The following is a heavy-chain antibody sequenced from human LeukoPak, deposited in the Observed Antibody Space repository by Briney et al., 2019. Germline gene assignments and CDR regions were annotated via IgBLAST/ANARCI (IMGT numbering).Heavy chain of an antibody. CDR2: VKSIRDGGTT. D-gene: IGHD2-21*02. V-gene: IGHV3-15*01. CDR1: GFNFNDAY. Sequence: PGGSLRLSXLGSGFNFNDAYMNWVRQAPGKGPEWVGRVKSIRDGGTTDDTAPVKGRFTISRDDSKRTVYLQMNSLKTEDTAVYFCTARVVTTNEFWGQGTLVTVSS. J-gene: IGHJ4*02. CDR3: TARVVTTNEF.